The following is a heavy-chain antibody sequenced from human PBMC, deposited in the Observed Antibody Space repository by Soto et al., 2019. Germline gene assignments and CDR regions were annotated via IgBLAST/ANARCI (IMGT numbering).Heavy chain of an antibody. J-gene: IGHJ5*02. D-gene: IGHD3-3*01. CDR3: ARAGPVITIFGVVIRKNNWFDP. V-gene: IGHV4-4*02. Sequence: PSETLSLTCAVSGGSISSSNWWSWFRQPPGKGLEWIGEIYHSGSTNYNPSLKSRVTISVDKSKNQFSLKLSSVTAADTAVYYCARAGPVITIFGVVIRKNNWFDPWGQGTLVTVSS. CDR2: IYHSGST. CDR1: GGSISSSNW.